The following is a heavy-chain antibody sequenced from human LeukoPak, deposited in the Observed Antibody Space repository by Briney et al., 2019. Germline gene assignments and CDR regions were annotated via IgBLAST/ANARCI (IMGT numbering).Heavy chain of an antibody. D-gene: IGHD5-24*01. CDR3: ARDGYNSFDY. CDR2: ISYDGSNK. Sequence: GGSLRLSCAAAGSNFSNYGMHWVRQAPGKGLEWVAVISYDGSNKYYADSVKGRFTISRVNSKNTLYLQMNSLRAEDTAVYYCARDGYNSFDYWGQGTLVTVSS. V-gene: IGHV3-30*19. CDR1: GSNFSNYG. J-gene: IGHJ4*02.